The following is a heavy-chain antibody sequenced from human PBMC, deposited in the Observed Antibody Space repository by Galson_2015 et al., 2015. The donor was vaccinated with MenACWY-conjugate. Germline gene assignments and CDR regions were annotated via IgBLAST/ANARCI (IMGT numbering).Heavy chain of an antibody. J-gene: IGHJ4*02. V-gene: IGHV3-7*03. CDR1: GFTFSTYG. Sequence: SLRLSCAASGFTFSTYGMTWVRQAPGKGLEWVANINQDGSQKYYLDSVKGRFTISRDNAKNSLYLQMTSLRAEDTAVYYCARKGGSGWHLYWGQGTLVTVSS. CDR3: ARKGGSGWHLY. D-gene: IGHD6-19*01. CDR2: INQDGSQK.